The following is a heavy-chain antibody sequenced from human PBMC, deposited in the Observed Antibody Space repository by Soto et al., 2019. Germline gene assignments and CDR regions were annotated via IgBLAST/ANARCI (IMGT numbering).Heavy chain of an antibody. V-gene: IGHV3-13*04. Sequence: PGGSLRLSCAASGFTFSSYDMHWVRQATGKGLEWVSAIGTAGDTYYPGSVKGRFTISRENAKNSLYLQMNSLRAGDTAVYYCARGSSIAGLYYGMDVWGQGTTVTVSS. CDR3: ARGSSIAGLYYGMDV. D-gene: IGHD6-6*01. CDR1: GFTFSSYD. J-gene: IGHJ6*02. CDR2: IGTAGDT.